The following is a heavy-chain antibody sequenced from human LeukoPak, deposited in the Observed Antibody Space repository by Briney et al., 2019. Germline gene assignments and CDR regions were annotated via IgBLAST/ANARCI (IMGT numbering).Heavy chain of an antibody. CDR1: GFSISSGYH. J-gene: IGHJ4*01. Sequence: SETLSLTCTVSGFSISSGYHWGWIRQPPGKGLEWIGIIYNSGSTYYNPSLKSRVTISVDTSKNQFSLRLSSVTAADPAFYYFARVRYYYDSSHDWGHGALVTVSS. CDR3: ARVRYYYDSSHD. CDR2: IYNSGST. V-gene: IGHV4-38-2*02. D-gene: IGHD3-22*01.